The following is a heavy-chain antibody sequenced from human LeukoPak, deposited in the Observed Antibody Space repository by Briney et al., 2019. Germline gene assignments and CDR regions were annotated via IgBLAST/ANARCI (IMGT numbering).Heavy chain of an antibody. D-gene: IGHD1-26*01. J-gene: IGHJ6*02. Sequence: ASVKVSCKASGYTFSNYGISWVRQAPGQGLEWMGWIIAHNGNTNYAQKFQGRVTMTTDTSTSTAYMELRSLRSDDTAVYYRAKDREGQNYYYGMDVWGQGTTVTVS. CDR2: IIAHNGNT. CDR3: AKDREGQNYYYGMDV. V-gene: IGHV1-18*01. CDR1: GYTFSNYG.